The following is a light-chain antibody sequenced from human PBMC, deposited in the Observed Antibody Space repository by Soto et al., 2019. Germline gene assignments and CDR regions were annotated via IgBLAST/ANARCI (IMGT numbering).Light chain of an antibody. V-gene: IGLV1-51*01. CDR3: GAWDSSLSAGV. J-gene: IGLJ2*01. Sequence: QSVLTQPPSVSAAPGQKVTISCSGSSYNIGANYVSWYQQLPGTAPKLLIYDNDKRPSGIPDQFAASKSGTSATLGITGLQTGDEADYYCGAWDSSLSAGVFCGGTQLTVL. CDR1: SYNIGANY. CDR2: DND.